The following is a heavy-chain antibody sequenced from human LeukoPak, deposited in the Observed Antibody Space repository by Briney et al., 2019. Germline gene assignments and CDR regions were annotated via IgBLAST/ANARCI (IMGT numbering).Heavy chain of an antibody. Sequence: GGSLRLSCAASGFTVSSNYMSWVRQAPGKGLEWVSVIYSGGSTYYADSVKGRFTISRDNSKNTLCLQMNSLRAEDTAVYYCARDRYGSGSYYHDYWGQGTLVTVSS. CDR3: ARDRYGSGSYYHDY. CDR1: GFTVSSNY. D-gene: IGHD3-10*01. V-gene: IGHV3-53*01. CDR2: IYSGGST. J-gene: IGHJ4*02.